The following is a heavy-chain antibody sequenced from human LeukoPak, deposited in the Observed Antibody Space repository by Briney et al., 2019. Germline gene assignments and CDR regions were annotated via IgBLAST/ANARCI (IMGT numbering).Heavy chain of an antibody. CDR1: GFTFSSYW. V-gene: IGHV3-74*01. CDR3: SRGGDYHAFDI. CDR2: INSDGSNT. J-gene: IGHJ3*02. Sequence: GGSLRLSCAASGFTFSSYWMHWVRQAPGKGLVWVSRINSDGSNTIYADSVKGRFTFSRDNAKNTVYLQMNSLRAEDTAVYYCSRGGDYHAFDIWGQGTMVTVSS. D-gene: IGHD4-17*01.